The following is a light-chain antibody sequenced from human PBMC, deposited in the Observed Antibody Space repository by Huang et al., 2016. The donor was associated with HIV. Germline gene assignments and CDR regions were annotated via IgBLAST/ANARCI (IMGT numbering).Light chain of an antibody. J-gene: IGKJ1*01. V-gene: IGKV3D-15*01. CDR1: QGVSNN. CDR2: CPA. CDR3: QHYDNWPPWT. Sequence: EIVMTQSPATLSVSPGERATLSCRASQGVSNNIGWYQQKPGQSPRLLIHCPATRATAIPPKFSCRWSGTDFSLTITSCQPEESAVYYCQHYDNWPPWTFGPGTQVEI.